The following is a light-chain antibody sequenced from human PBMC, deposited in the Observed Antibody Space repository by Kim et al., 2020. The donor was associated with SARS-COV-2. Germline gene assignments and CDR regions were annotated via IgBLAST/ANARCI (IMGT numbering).Light chain of an antibody. Sequence: ASVGDRVTITCRASQGISSYLAWYQQEPGKAPKLLIYAASTLQSGVPSRFSGSGSGTDFTLTISSLQPEDFATYFCQQVNSYPLTFGGGTKVDIK. CDR2: AAS. J-gene: IGKJ4*01. CDR1: QGISSY. V-gene: IGKV1-9*01. CDR3: QQVNSYPLT.